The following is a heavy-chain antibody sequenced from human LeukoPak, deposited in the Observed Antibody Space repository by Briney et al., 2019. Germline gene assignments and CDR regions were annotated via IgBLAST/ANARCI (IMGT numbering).Heavy chain of an antibody. CDR3: ARHAGGGSYRYAQYNWFDP. J-gene: IGHJ5*02. V-gene: IGHV4-59*08. Sequence: SETLSLTCTVSGGSISSSYWSWIRQPPGRGLEYIGYISYSGSTNYNPSLTSRVTISVDTSKNQFSLKLSSVTAADTAVYYCARHAGGGSYRYAQYNWFDPWGQGTLVTVSS. CDR1: GGSISSSY. CDR2: ISYSGST. D-gene: IGHD3-16*02.